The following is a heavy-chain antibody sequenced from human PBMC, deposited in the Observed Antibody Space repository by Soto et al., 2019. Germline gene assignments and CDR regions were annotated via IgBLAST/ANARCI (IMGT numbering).Heavy chain of an antibody. CDR2: INPSGGST. V-gene: IGHV1-46*03. CDR1: GYTFTNYY. CDR3: DRDRGDYGDLRGGPGFDP. D-gene: IGHD4-17*01. Sequence: QVQLVQSGAEVKKPGASVKVSCKTAGYTFTNYYIHWVRQAPGQGLEWTGMINPSGGSTSSAQKFHGRVTKTRDTSTSTVYLELSRRRSEDTDVYLRDRDRGDYGDLRGGPGFDPWGQGTLVTVSS. J-gene: IGHJ5*02.